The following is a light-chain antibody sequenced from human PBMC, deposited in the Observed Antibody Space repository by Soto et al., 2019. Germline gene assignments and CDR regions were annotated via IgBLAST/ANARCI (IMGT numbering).Light chain of an antibody. CDR2: NNS. Sequence: QSVLIQPPSASGTPGQRVTISCSGISSNIGSNTVNWYQQLPGTAPKLLIYNNSQRPSGVPDRFSGSKSGTSASLAISGLQSADEADYYCAAWDDSPNGPVFGGGTKLTVL. CDR3: AAWDDSPNGPV. J-gene: IGLJ2*01. CDR1: SSNIGSNT. V-gene: IGLV1-44*01.